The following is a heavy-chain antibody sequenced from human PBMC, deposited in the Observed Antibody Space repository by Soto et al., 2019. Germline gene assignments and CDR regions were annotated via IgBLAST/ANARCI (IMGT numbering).Heavy chain of an antibody. J-gene: IGHJ4*02. Sequence: ASVKVSCKASGYTFTSYAMHWVRQAPGQRLERMGWINAGNGNTKYSQKFQGRVTITRDTSASTAYMELSSLRSEDTAVYYCVCYCSGGSCYYFDYWGQGTLVTVSS. CDR2: INAGNGNT. CDR3: VCYCSGGSCYYFDY. D-gene: IGHD2-15*01. CDR1: GYTFTSYA. V-gene: IGHV1-3*01.